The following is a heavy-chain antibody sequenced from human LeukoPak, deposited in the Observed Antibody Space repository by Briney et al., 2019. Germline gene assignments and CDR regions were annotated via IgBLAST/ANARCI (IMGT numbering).Heavy chain of an antibody. D-gene: IGHD2-21*02. CDR3: ARGNNVLMVTGCFDY. CDR1: GFTFSNYD. CDR2: ISYDGNNK. J-gene: IGHJ4*02. Sequence: PGGSLRLSCAASGFTFSNYDMHWVRQAPGQQLEWVAVISYDGNNKDCADSVKGRFTISRDNSKNTLYLQMNSLRAEDTAVYYCARGNNVLMVTGCFDYWGQGTLVTVSS. V-gene: IGHV3-30-3*01.